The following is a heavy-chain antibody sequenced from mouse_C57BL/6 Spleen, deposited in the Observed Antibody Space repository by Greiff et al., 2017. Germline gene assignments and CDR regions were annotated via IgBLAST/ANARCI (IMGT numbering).Heavy chain of an antibody. CDR3: ARYYGYDGAMDY. Sequence: QVQLQQPGAELVKPGASVKLSCKASGYTFTSYWMHWVKQRPGQGLEWIGMIHPNSGSTNYNEKFKSKATLTVDKSSSTAYMQLSSLTSEDSAVYYCARYYGYDGAMDYWCQGTSVTVSS. CDR2: IHPNSGST. D-gene: IGHD2-2*01. J-gene: IGHJ4*01. V-gene: IGHV1-64*01. CDR1: GYTFTSYW.